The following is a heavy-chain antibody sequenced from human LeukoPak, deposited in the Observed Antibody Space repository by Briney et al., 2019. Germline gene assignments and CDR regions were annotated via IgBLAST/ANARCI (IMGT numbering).Heavy chain of an antibody. J-gene: IGHJ4*02. CDR2: MNPNSGNT. CDR3: ARGGHYYDSSGYYYKVVDY. Sequence: ASVKVSCKASGYTFTSYDINWVRQATGQGLEWMGWMNPNSGNTGYAQKFQGRVTMTRNTSISTAYMELSSLRSEDTAVYYCARGGHYYDSSGYYYKVVDYWGQGTLVTVSS. CDR1: GYTFTSYD. D-gene: IGHD3-22*01. V-gene: IGHV1-8*01.